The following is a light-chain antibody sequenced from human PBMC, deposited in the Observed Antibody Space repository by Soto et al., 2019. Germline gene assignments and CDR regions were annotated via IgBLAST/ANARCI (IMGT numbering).Light chain of an antibody. CDR2: AAS. CDR1: PSVSSNY. CDR3: QQYGSSPKA. J-gene: IGKJ1*01. Sequence: IVLPQSPATLSLSLGERATNSCRASPSVSSNYLAWYQQKPGQAPRLLIYAASSRATGIPDRFCGSGCGTDITLTCSRVEPEDFAVYYCQQYGSSPKAFGQGTKVDIK. V-gene: IGKV3-20*01.